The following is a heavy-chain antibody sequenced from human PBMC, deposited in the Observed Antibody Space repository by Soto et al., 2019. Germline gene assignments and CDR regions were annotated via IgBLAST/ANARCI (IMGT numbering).Heavy chain of an antibody. CDR2: ISAYNGNT. CDR3: ARENGYSSGWYYNYYYYGMDV. CDR1: GYTFTSYG. V-gene: IGHV1-18*01. Sequence: QVQLVQSGAEVKKPGASVKVSCKASGYTFTSYGISWVLQAPGQGLEWMGWISAYNGNTNYAQKLQGRDTMTTDTSTSTAYMELRSLRSDDTAVYYCARENGYSSGWYYNYYYYGMDVWGQGTTVTVSS. J-gene: IGHJ6*02. D-gene: IGHD6-19*01.